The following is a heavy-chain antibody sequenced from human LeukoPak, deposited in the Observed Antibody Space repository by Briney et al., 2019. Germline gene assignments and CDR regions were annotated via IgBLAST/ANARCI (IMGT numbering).Heavy chain of an antibody. CDR1: GFTFSSYS. Sequence: GGSLRLSCAASGFTFSSYSMNWVRQAPGKGLEWVSYISSSSSTIYYADSVKGRFTISRDNAKNSLYLQMNSLRAEDTAVYYCAIVEMDYDILTGYYGGDYWGQGTLVTVSS. J-gene: IGHJ4*02. CDR2: ISSSSSTI. CDR3: AIVEMDYDILTGYYGGDY. V-gene: IGHV3-48*01. D-gene: IGHD3-9*01.